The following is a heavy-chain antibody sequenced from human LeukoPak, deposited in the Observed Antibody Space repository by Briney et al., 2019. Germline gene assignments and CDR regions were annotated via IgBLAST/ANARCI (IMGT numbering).Heavy chain of an antibody. V-gene: IGHV4-59*12. CDR3: ARIGWNDYYYYYMDV. CDR1: GGSISSYY. Sequence: SETLSLTCTVSGGSISSYYWSWIRQPPGKGLEWIGYIYYSGSTNYNPSLKSRVTISVDTSKNQFSLKLSSVTAADTAVYYCARIGWNDYYYYYMDVWGKGTTVTVSS. CDR2: IYYSGST. J-gene: IGHJ6*03. D-gene: IGHD1-1*01.